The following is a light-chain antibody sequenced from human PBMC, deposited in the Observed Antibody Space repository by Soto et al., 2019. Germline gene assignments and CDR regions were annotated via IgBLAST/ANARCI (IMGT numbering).Light chain of an antibody. CDR1: QGIRTS. CDR2: AAS. CDR3: LQHHSYPYT. Sequence: DLQMTQSPSAMSASVGDRVTITCRASQGIRTSLAWFQQRAGEGPKRLIYAASTLESGVPSRFSGSASGTEFPLTISTLQPEDFATYYCLQHHSYPYTFGQGTELEI. V-gene: IGKV1-17*03. J-gene: IGKJ2*01.